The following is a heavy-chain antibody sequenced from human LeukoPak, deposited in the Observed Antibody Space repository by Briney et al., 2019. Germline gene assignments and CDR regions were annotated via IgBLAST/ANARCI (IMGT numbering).Heavy chain of an antibody. CDR2: VKRDGSET. Sequence: GGSLRLSCAASGFPLSSHWMTWVRQVPARGPEWVANVKRDGSETYYLNSVKSRFTISKDNAKNSLYLQMNSLRAEDTALYHCARNNGRDVWGQGTTVIVSS. CDR3: ARNNGRDV. J-gene: IGHJ6*02. V-gene: IGHV3-7*03. CDR1: GFPLSSHW.